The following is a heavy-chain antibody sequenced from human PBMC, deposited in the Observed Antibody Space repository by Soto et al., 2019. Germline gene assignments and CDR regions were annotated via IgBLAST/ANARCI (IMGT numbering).Heavy chain of an antibody. V-gene: IGHV1-69*13. CDR1: GGTFSSYA. CDR2: IIPIFGTA. Sequence: SVKVSCKASGGTFSSYAISWVRQAPGQGLEWMGGIIPIFGTANYAQKYQGRVTITADESTSTAYMELSSLRSEDTAVYYCARAATFYYYGMDVWGQGTTVTVSS. J-gene: IGHJ6*02. CDR3: ARAATFYYYGMDV. D-gene: IGHD1-26*01.